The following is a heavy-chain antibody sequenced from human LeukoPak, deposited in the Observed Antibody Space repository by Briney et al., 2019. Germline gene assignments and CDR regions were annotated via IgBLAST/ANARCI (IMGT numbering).Heavy chain of an antibody. CDR2: INPNSGVT. J-gene: IGHJ4*02. D-gene: IGHD2-2*02. V-gene: IGHV1-2*02. Sequence: SVKVSCKASGSTFTGYYIHWVRQAPGQGLEWMGWINPNSGVTDSAQKFQGRVTMTRDRSISTAYVEVSRLTSDDTGVYFCARVDYTTSDFDYWGQGTLVTVS. CDR1: GSTFTGYY. CDR3: ARVDYTTSDFDY.